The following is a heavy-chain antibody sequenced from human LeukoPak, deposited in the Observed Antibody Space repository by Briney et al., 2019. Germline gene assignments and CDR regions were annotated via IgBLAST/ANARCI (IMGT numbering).Heavy chain of an antibody. Sequence: GGSLRLSCAASGFTFSSYAMNWVRQAPGRGLEWVPSITGSGGTTYYADSVKGRFTISRDNSKNTLYLQMNSLRAEDTAVYYCARDKYGDYGANNINWAYWGQGTLVTVSS. CDR3: ARDKYGDYGANNINWAY. D-gene: IGHD4-17*01. J-gene: IGHJ4*02. CDR1: GFTFSSYA. CDR2: ITGSGGTT. V-gene: IGHV3-23*01.